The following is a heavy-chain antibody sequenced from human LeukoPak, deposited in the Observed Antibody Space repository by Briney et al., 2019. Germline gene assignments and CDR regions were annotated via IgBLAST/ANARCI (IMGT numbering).Heavy chain of an antibody. CDR2: IIPILGIA. CDR1: GGTFSSYA. Sequence: ASVKVSCKASGGTFSSYAISWVRQAPGQGLEWMGRIIPILGIANYAQKFQGRVTITADKSTSTAYMELSSLRSEDTAVYYCARGRIAVAGTAGFDYRGQGTLVTVSS. J-gene: IGHJ4*02. D-gene: IGHD6-19*01. V-gene: IGHV1-69*04. CDR3: ARGRIAVAGTAGFDY.